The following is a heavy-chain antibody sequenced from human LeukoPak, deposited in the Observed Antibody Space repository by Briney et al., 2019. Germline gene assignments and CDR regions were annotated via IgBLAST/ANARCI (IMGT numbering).Heavy chain of an antibody. CDR3: ARRDTGSYSRY. V-gene: IGHV4-39*01. CDR1: GGSNSSGSYY. CDR2: IYYSGST. Sequence: SETLSLTCTVSGGSNSSGSYYWSWIRQPAGKGLEWIGTIYYSGSTSYNPSLKSRVTISIDTSKNQFSLKLSSVTAADTAVYYCARRDTGSYSRYWGQGTLVTVSS. J-gene: IGHJ4*02. D-gene: IGHD1-26*01.